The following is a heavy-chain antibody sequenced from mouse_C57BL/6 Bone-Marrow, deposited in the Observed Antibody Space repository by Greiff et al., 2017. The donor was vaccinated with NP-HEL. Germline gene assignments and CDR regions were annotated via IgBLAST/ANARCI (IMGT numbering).Heavy chain of an antibody. D-gene: IGHD2-1*01. CDR3: AISYGNDLIWFAY. CDR1: GYSFTDYN. Sequence: VQLQQSGPELVKPGASVKISCKASGYSFTDYNMNWVKQSNGKSLEWIGVINPNYGTTSYNQKFKGKATLTVDKSSSTAYMQLNSLTSEDSAVYYCAISYGNDLIWFAYWGQGTLVTVSA. CDR2: INPNYGTT. J-gene: IGHJ3*01. V-gene: IGHV1-39*01.